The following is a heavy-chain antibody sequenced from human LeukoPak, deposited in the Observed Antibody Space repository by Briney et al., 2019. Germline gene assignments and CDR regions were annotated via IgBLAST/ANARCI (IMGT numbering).Heavy chain of an antibody. CDR2: IWYDGSNK. V-gene: IGHV3-33*03. CDR3: AKEGSETGYAPLDY. D-gene: IGHD3-9*01. Sequence: GGSLRLSCAASGFTFSSYGMHWVRQAPGKGLEWVAVIWYDGSNKYYADSVKGRFTISRDNAKNSLYLQMNSLRAEDMALYYCAKEGSETGYAPLDYWGQGTLVTVSS. CDR1: GFTFSSYG. J-gene: IGHJ4*02.